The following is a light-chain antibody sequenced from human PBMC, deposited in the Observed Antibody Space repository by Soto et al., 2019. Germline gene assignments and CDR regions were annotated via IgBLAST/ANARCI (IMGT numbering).Light chain of an antibody. CDR1: SSDVGGYNY. J-gene: IGLJ1*01. Sequence: QSALTQPASVSGSPGQSITISCTGTSSDVGGYNYVSWYQQYPGKAPQLMIFDVNDRPSGVSYRFSGSKSGNTASLTISGPQAEDEAHYSSTSYSTPTFFVFGTGTKVPAL. CDR2: DVN. V-gene: IGLV2-14*01. CDR3: TSYSTPTFFV.